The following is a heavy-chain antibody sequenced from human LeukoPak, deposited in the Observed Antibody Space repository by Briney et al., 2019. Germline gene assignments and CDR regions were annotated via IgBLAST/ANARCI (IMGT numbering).Heavy chain of an antibody. Sequence: SETLSLTCTVSGGSISSGGYYWSWIRQPPGKGLEWIGYIYHSGSTYYNPSLKSRVTISVDRSKNQFSLKLSSVTAADTAVYYCASDRAARNDAFDIWGQGTMVTVSS. CDR2: IYHSGST. CDR1: GGSISSGGYY. J-gene: IGHJ3*02. D-gene: IGHD6-6*01. CDR3: ASDRAARNDAFDI. V-gene: IGHV4-30-2*01.